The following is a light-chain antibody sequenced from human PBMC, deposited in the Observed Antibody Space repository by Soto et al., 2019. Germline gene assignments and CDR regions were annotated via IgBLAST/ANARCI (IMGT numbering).Light chain of an antibody. V-gene: IGLV2-11*01. J-gene: IGLJ2*01. CDR1: SSDVGAYNY. CDR3: CSYAGSYTPVV. CDR2: DVS. Sequence: HSALTQPRSVSGSPGQSVTISCTGTSSDVGAYNYVSWYQQHPGKAPKLMIYDVSKRPSGVPDRFSGSKSGNTASLTISGLQAEDEADYYCCSYAGSYTPVVFGGGTQLTVL.